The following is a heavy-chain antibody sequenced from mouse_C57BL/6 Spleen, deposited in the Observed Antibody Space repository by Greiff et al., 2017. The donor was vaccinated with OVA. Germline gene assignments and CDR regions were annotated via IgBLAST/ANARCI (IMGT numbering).Heavy chain of an antibody. V-gene: IGHV5-9*01. CDR2: ISGGGGNT. CDR1: GFTFSSYT. J-gene: IGHJ3*01. CDR3: ARQGYDYDVVWVAY. D-gene: IGHD2-4*01. Sequence: EVMLVESGGGLVKPGGSLKLSCAASGFTFSSYTMSWVRQTPEKRLAWVATISGGGGNTYYPDSVKGRFTISRATAKNTLYLQRSSLRAEDTALYYCARQGYDYDVVWVAYWGQGTLVTVSA.